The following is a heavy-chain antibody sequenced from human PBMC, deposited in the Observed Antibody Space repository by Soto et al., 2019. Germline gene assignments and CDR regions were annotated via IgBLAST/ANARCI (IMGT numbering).Heavy chain of an antibody. Sequence: EVQLVESGGGLVQPGGSLRLSCAASGFTFNTYWMTWVRQAPGQGLEWVANIKPDGSETYYRDSVKGRFTISRDSARDSVHLQMNVLRAEDTALYYCGRFGIVAAIDQWGRGTLVTVSS. J-gene: IGHJ4*02. D-gene: IGHD2-21*01. CDR1: GFTFNTYW. CDR2: IKPDGSET. CDR3: GRFGIVAAIDQ. V-gene: IGHV3-7*01.